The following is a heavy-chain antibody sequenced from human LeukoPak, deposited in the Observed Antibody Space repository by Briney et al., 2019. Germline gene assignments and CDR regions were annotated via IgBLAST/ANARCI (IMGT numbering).Heavy chain of an antibody. CDR3: ANLQLHPFDY. Sequence: SETLSLTCAVYGGSFSGYYWSWIRQPPGRGLEWIGEINHSGSTNYNPSLKSRVTISVDTSKNQFSLKLSSVTAADTAVYYCANLQLHPFDYWGQGTLVTVSS. CDR1: GGSFSGYY. V-gene: IGHV4-34*01. CDR2: INHSGST. D-gene: IGHD5-24*01. J-gene: IGHJ4*02.